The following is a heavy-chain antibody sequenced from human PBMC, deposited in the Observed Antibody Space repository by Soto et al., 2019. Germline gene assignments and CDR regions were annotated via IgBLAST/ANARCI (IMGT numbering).Heavy chain of an antibody. D-gene: IGHD1-26*01. CDR2: IYYSGET. CDR3: ARDVGGQFLKGSGMDV. J-gene: IGHJ6*02. CDR1: GDSISRYY. V-gene: IGHV4-59*01. Sequence: QVQLQESGPGLVKPSETLSLTCTVSGDSISRYYWSWIRLSPGKGLEWIGYIYYSGETNYNPSVKSRVSLLLDRTKNQFSLKLSSVTVADTAVHYCARDVGGQFLKGSGMDVSGQGTTVTVSS.